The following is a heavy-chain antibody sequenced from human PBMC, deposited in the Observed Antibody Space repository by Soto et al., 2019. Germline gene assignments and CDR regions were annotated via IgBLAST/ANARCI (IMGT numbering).Heavy chain of an antibody. CDR2: IYHTGTA. J-gene: IGHJ4*01. D-gene: IGHD1-26*01. CDR3: AREIGARAHRPLFDL. Sequence: PSETLSLTCNVSGDSVTNRIYYWSWIRQPPGKRLQWLGYIYHTGTADYNPSLKSRLTMSVDTAKDQFSLHLTSVTAADTAIYYCAREIGARAHRPLFDLWGHGTLVTVSS. V-gene: IGHV4-61*01. CDR1: GDSVTNRIYY.